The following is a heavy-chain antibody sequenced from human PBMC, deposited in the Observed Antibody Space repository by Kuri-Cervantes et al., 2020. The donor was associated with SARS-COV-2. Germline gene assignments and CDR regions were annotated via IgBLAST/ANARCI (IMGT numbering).Heavy chain of an antibody. V-gene: IGHV3-11*01. CDR1: GFTFSDYY. Sequence: GESLKISCAASGFTFSDYYMSWIRQAPGKGLEWVSYISSSGSTIYYADSVKGRFTISRDNAKNSLYLQMNSLRAEDAAVYYCATYGIAAAGTEFDPWGQGTLVTVSS. CDR2: ISSSGSTI. J-gene: IGHJ5*02. CDR3: ATYGIAAAGTEFDP. D-gene: IGHD6-13*01.